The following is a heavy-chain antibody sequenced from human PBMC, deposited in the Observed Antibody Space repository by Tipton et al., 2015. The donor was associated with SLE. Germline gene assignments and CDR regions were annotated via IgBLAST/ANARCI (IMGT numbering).Heavy chain of an antibody. CDR1: GVSVTRGSYF. CDR2: IYTSGGT. J-gene: IGHJ3*02. D-gene: IGHD3-10*01. V-gene: IGHV4-61*02. CDR3: EGYKASGNYYTSDI. Sequence: LRLSCSVSGVSVTRGSYFWTWIRQPAGKGLEWIGRIYTSGGTNYNPSLKSRLTISLDTSKNQFSLKLTSVTAADTAVYYCEGYKASGNYYTSDIWGQGTMVTVSS.